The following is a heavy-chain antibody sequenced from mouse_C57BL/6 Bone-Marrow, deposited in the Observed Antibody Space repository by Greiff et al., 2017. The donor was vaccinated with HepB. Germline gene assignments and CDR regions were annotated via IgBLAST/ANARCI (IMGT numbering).Heavy chain of an antibody. D-gene: IGHD1-1*01. CDR2: RSHVGSN. Sequence: EVQLVESGPGLVKPSQSLSLTCPVTGYSITSGYSWNWIRQFPENKLECMGYRSHVGSNNYNPYLYNRISITRDTSKNQFFLKLNTVTTEDAATDYCARDGRITTVEEGWYYDVWGTGATVTVSS. J-gene: IGHJ1*03. V-gene: IGHV3-6*01. CDR1: GYSITSGYS. CDR3: ARDGRITTVEEGWYYDV.